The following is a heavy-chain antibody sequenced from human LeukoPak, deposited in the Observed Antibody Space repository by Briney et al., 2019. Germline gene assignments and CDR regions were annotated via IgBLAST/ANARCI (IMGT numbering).Heavy chain of an antibody. CDR3: ARRRYLDWLSTYNWFDP. Sequence: NPSETLSLTCAVYGGSFSGYYWSWIRQPPGKGLEWIGEINHSGSTNYNPSLKSRVTISVDTSKNQFSLKLSSVTAADTAVYYCARRRYLDWLSTYNWFDPWGQGTLVTVSS. CDR1: GGSFSGYY. CDR2: INHSGST. J-gene: IGHJ5*02. D-gene: IGHD3-9*01. V-gene: IGHV4-34*01.